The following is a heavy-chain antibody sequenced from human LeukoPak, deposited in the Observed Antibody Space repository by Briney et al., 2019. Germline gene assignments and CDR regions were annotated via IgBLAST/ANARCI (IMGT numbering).Heavy chain of an antibody. V-gene: IGHV4-4*07. CDR3: ARDPHSLGLPFDP. CDR1: GGSISSYY. Sequence: SETLSLTCTVSGGSISSYYWSWIRQPAGKGLEWIGSIYYSGSTYYNPSLKSRVTISVDTSKNQFSLKLSSVTAADTAVYYCARDPHSLGLPFDPWGQGTLVTVSS. J-gene: IGHJ5*02. D-gene: IGHD3-16*01. CDR2: IYYSGST.